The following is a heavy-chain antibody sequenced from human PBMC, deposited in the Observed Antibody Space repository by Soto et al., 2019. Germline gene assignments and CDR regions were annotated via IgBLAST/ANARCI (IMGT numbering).Heavy chain of an antibody. V-gene: IGHV4-4*02. J-gene: IGHJ6*03. Sequence: SETLSLTCAVSSGSISSSNWWSWVRQPPGKGLEWIGEIYHSGSTNYNPSLKSRVTISVDKSKNQFSLKLSSVTAADTAVYYFAREEDYYYYMDFWGKGTTVTVSS. CDR3: AREEDYYYYMDF. CDR2: IYHSGST. CDR1: SGSISSSNW.